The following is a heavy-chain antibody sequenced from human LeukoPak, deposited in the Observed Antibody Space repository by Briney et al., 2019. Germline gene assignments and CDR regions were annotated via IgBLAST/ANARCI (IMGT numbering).Heavy chain of an antibody. Sequence: GGSLRLSCAASVFTFSSYAMSSVRQAPGKGGEWGSAISGSGGSTYYADSVKGRFTISRDNSKNTLYPQMNSLRAEDTAVYYCAKSRDFWSGYYNYYYYGMDVWGQGTTVTVSS. CDR3: AKSRDFWSGYYNYYYYGMDV. J-gene: IGHJ6*02. CDR1: VFTFSSYA. D-gene: IGHD3-3*01. CDR2: ISGSGGST. V-gene: IGHV3-23*01.